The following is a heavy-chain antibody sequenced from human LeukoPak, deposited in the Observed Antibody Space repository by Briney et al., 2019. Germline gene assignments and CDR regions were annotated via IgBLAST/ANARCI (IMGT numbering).Heavy chain of an antibody. CDR2: ISSSGSTI. J-gene: IGHJ6*03. CDR1: GFTFSSYE. Sequence: GGSLRLSCAASGFTFSSYEMNWVRQAPGKGLEWVSYISSSGSTIYYADSVKGRFTISRDNAKNSLYLQMNSLRAEDTAVYYCAGYYGSGSIYYYYYMDVWGKGTTVTISS. CDR3: AGYYGSGSIYYYYYMDV. V-gene: IGHV3-48*03. D-gene: IGHD3-10*01.